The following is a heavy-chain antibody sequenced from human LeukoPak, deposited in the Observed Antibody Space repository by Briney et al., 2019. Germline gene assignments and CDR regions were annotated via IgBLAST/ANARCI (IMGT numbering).Heavy chain of an antibody. J-gene: IGHJ3*02. Sequence: GESLKISCKGSGYSFTSYWIGWVRQMPGKGLEWMGIIYPGDSDTRYSPSFQGQVTISADKSISTAYLQWSSLKASDTAMYYCAGGRDYSNYVLYAFDIWGQGTMVTVSS. D-gene: IGHD4-11*01. CDR2: IYPGDSDT. V-gene: IGHV5-51*01. CDR1: GYSFTSYW. CDR3: AGGRDYSNYVLYAFDI.